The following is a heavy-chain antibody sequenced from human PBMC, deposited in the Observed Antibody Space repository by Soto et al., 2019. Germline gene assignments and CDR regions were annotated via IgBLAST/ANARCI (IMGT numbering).Heavy chain of an antibody. D-gene: IGHD1-1*01. CDR2: INDDGIST. V-gene: IGHV3-74*01. CDR3: TRGHRSTSTGKGAF. Sequence: GGSLRLSCAASGFTFSMYWMHWVRQVPGKGPEWVSRINDDGISTNYADSVKGRFTISRDNAKNTLYLQMNALRVEDTAVYYCTRGHRSTSTGKGAFWGQGTLVTAPQ. CDR1: GFTFSMYW. J-gene: IGHJ4*02.